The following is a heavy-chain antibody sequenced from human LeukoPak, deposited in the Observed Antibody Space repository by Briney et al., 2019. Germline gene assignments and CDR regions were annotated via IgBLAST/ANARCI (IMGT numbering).Heavy chain of an antibody. D-gene: IGHD3-10*01. CDR3: ARLRSALEWFGTNWFDP. CDR2: IYTSGST. Sequence: SETLSLTCTVSGGSISSYYWSWLRQPAGKGLEWIGRIYTSGSTDYNPSLKSRVTMSVDTSKNQFSLKLSSVTAADTAVYYCARLRSALEWFGTNWFDPWGQGTLVTVSS. CDR1: GGSISSYY. J-gene: IGHJ5*02. V-gene: IGHV4-4*07.